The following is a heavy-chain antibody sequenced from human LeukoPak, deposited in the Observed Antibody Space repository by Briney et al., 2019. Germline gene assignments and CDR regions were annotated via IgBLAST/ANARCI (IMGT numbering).Heavy chain of an antibody. CDR1: GFTFSNAW. Sequence: GGSLRLSCAASGFTFSNAWMSWVRQAPGKGLEWAGRIKSKTDGGTTDYAAPVKGRFTISRDDSKNTLYLQMNSLKTEDTAVYYCTTDKLGDYVPYYYYYMDVWGKGTTVTISS. CDR3: TTDKLGDYVPYYYYYMDV. J-gene: IGHJ6*03. CDR2: IKSKTDGGTT. D-gene: IGHD4-17*01. V-gene: IGHV3-15*01.